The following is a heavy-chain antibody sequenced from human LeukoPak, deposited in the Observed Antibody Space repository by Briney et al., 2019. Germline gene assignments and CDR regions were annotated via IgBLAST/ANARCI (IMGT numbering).Heavy chain of an antibody. CDR1: GFSFRNAW. D-gene: IGHD2-15*01. J-gene: IGHJ4*02. CDR2: IKIKTDGGTT. V-gene: IGHV3-15*01. CDR3: TNCRGPN. Sequence: PAGSLGLSCAASGFSFRNAWMIWVSQAPGNGLDWVGRIKIKTDGGTTDYAAPVKGRFTISRDDSKNTLYLQMNSLKTEDTAVYYCTNCRGPNWGQGTLVTVPS.